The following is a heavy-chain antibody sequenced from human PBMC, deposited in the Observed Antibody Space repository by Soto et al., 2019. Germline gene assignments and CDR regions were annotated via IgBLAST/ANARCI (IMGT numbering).Heavy chain of an antibody. Sequence: GGSLSLSCAASGFTFSSYWMSWVRQAPGKGLEWVANIKQDGSEKYYVDSVKGRFTISRDNAKNSLYLQMNSLRAEDTAVYYYARELEAGNKVTDDFDIWGQGTMVTVSS. CDR1: GFTFSSYW. V-gene: IGHV3-7*01. CDR2: IKQDGSEK. D-gene: IGHD3-3*01. CDR3: ARELEAGNKVTDDFDI. J-gene: IGHJ3*02.